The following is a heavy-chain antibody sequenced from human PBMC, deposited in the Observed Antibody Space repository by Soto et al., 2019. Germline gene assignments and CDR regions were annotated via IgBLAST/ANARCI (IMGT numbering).Heavy chain of an antibody. V-gene: IGHV1-69*02. J-gene: IGHJ4*02. CDR1: GGTFSSYT. CDR2: IIPILGIA. D-gene: IGHD6-19*01. Sequence: QVQLVQSGAEVKKPGSSVKVSCKASGGTFSSYTISWVRQAPGQGLEWMGRIIPILGIANYAQKFQGRVTITADKSTSTAYMELSSLRSEDTAVDYCARGGSSSGWYDYWGKGTLVTVSS. CDR3: ARGGSSSGWYDY.